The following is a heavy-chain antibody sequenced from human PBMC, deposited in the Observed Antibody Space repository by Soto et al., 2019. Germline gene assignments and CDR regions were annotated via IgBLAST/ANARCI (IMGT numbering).Heavy chain of an antibody. Sequence: GGSLRLSCAASGFTFSSYAMSWVRQAPGKGLEWVSAISGSGGSTYYADSVKGRFTISRDNSKDTLYLQMNSLRAEDTAVYYCAKDQIAIVVVQAAMEDVWGQGTTLTSP. D-gene: IGHD2-2*01. J-gene: IGHJ6*02. CDR1: GFTFSSYA. CDR3: AKDQIAIVVVQAAMEDV. V-gene: IGHV3-23*01. CDR2: ISGSGGST.